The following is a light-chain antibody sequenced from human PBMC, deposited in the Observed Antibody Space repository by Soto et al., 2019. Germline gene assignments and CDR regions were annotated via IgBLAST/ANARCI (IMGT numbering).Light chain of an antibody. Sequence: MVIAQSTYSLAVSLGERATINCKSSQSFLYSSNNKNYLAWYQQKPGQPPKALIYWASTRESGVPDRFSGSGSGTDFTLTISSLEPEDFAVYYCQQRSDWLPITFGQGTRLEIK. V-gene: IGKV4-1*01. CDR1: QSFLYSSNNKNY. J-gene: IGKJ5*01. CDR3: QQRSDWLPIT. CDR2: WAS.